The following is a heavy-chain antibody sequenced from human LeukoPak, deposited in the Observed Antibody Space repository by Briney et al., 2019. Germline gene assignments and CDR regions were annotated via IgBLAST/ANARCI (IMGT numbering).Heavy chain of an antibody. CDR3: ARGVVVVAATRGYFDY. D-gene: IGHD2-15*01. J-gene: IGHJ4*02. CDR2: IGTYGGDT. V-gene: IGHV1-18*01. Sequence: GASVKVSCKATSRISWVRQAPGQGLEWMGWIGTYGGDTYYAQKFQGRVTVTTDTSTSTVYMELRNLRSDDTAVFYCARGVVVVAATRGYFDYWGQGTLVTVSS. CDR1: TSR.